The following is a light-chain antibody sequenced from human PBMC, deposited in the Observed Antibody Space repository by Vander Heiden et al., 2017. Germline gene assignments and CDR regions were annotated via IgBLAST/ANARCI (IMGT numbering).Light chain of an antibody. Sequence: QFVLPQPPYASGTPGQGVTISCSGSSSNLGSNYVYWYQQLPGTAPKLLIYRNNQRPSGVPDRFSGSKSGTSASLAISGLRSEDEADYYCAAWDDSLSGRVFGGGTKLTVL. J-gene: IGLJ3*02. CDR3: AAWDDSLSGRV. V-gene: IGLV1-47*01. CDR1: SSNLGSNY. CDR2: RNN.